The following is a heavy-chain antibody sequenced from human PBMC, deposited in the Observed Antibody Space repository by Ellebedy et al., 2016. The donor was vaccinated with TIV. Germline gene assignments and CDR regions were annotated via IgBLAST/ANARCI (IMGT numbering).Heavy chain of an antibody. V-gene: IGHV4-59*08. CDR3: ARHMVRIRLGMDV. Sequence: PSETLSLTCTVSGGSINNYYWTWIRQPPGRGLEWIGNIYASGSTKYNPSLRSRVTISGDTSKNQFSLNLSSVTAADTAVYYCARHMVRIRLGMDVWGQGITVTISS. J-gene: IGHJ6*02. CDR2: IYASGST. D-gene: IGHD3-10*01. CDR1: GGSINNYY.